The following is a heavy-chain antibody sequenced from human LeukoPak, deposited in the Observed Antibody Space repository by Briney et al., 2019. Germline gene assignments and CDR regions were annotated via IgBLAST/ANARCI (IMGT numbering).Heavy chain of an antibody. CDR1: GFTFSDFA. J-gene: IGHJ4*02. V-gene: IGHV3-23*03. Sequence: PGGSLRLSCGASGFTFSDFAMSWVRLAPGKGLEWVSSIEKDASRAYYADSVRGHFTVSRDNSKNTLYLQMSSLRVEDTALYYCAKQEGALIQNWCFDHWGLGTLVTVSS. CDR2: IEKDASRA. CDR3: AKQEGALIQNWCFDH. D-gene: IGHD1-26*01.